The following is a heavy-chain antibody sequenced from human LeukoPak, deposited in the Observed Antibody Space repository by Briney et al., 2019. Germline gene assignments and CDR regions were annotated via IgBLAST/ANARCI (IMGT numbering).Heavy chain of an antibody. CDR1: GYTFTSYY. CDR2: INPNSGGT. D-gene: IGHD3-9*01. CDR3: ASSPYFDWLPRYYYYGMDV. Sequence: GASVKVSCKASGYTFTSYYMHWVRQAPGQGLEWMGWINPNSGGTNYAQKFQGRVTMTRDTSISTAYMELSRLRSDDTAVYYCASSPYFDWLPRYYYYGMDVWGQGTTVTVSS. J-gene: IGHJ6*02. V-gene: IGHV1-2*02.